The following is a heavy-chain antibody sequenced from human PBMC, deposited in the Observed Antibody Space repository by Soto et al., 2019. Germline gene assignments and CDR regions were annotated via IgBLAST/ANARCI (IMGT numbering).Heavy chain of an antibody. Sequence: QVQLVQSGAEVKEPGASVTVSCKASGYTFKSYDVMWVRKAPGQGLEWMGWISGHNGKADYAENFQGRVIMTPGTSTATASMDLRGLISDDTAVYYCARKGYIGNFAMDVWGQGTTVTVSS. CDR3: ARKGYIGNFAMDV. J-gene: IGHJ6*02. D-gene: IGHD5-12*01. CDR1: GYTFKSYD. V-gene: IGHV1-18*04. CDR2: ISGHNGKA.